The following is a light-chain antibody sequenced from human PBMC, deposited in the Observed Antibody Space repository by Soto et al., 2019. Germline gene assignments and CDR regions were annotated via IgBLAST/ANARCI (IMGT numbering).Light chain of an antibody. V-gene: IGLV2-14*01. CDR3: TSYTSSSTPYV. J-gene: IGLJ1*01. CDR2: DVS. CDR1: SSEVGGYTY. Sequence: QSVLTQPASVSGSPGQSITISCAGTSSEVGGYTYVSWYQQHPGKAPKLMIYDVSNRPSGVSNRFSGSKSGNTASLTISGLQGEDEADYYCTSYTSSSTPYVFGGGTKVTVL.